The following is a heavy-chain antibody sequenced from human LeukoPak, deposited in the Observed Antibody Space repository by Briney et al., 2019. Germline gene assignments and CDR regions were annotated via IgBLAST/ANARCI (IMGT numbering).Heavy chain of an antibody. D-gene: IGHD3-10*02. Sequence: GGSLRLSCVASGFTFSSYWMHWVRQAPGKGLEWVSGLNWNGGSTGYADSLKGRFTISRDNAKNSLYLQMNSLRAEDTALYYCARGYFVRNDYWGQGTLVTVSS. CDR3: ARGYFVRNDY. CDR2: LNWNGGST. J-gene: IGHJ4*02. CDR1: GFTFSSYW. V-gene: IGHV3-20*04.